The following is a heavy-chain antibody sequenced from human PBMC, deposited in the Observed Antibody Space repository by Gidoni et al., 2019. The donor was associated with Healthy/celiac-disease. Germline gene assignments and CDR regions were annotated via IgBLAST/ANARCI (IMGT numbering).Heavy chain of an antibody. V-gene: IGHV3-23*01. CDR2: ISGSGGST. J-gene: IGHJ5*02. CDR1: GFPFSSYA. D-gene: IGHD4-17*01. Sequence: EVQLLESGGGLVQPGGSLRLSCAASGFPFSSYAMSWVRQAPGKGLEWVSAISGSGGSTYYADSVKGRFTISRDNSKNTLYLQMNSLRAEDTAVYYCAKWWGSTVTTEPWWFDPWGQGTLVTVSS. CDR3: AKWWGSTVTTEPWWFDP.